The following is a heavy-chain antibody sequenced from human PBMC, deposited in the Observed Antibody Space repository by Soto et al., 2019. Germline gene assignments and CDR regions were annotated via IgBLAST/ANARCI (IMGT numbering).Heavy chain of an antibody. Sequence: QVQLVESGGGVVQPGRSLRLSCAASGFTFSSYGMHWVRQAPGKGLEWVAVISYDGSNKYYADSVKGRFTISRDNSKNPLYHRMNSLSAEETAVYYRAQDRRLRGVFYCYDGMDVWGQGTTVTVSS. V-gene: IGHV3-30*18. D-gene: IGHD3-10*01. J-gene: IGHJ6*02. CDR1: GFTFSSYG. CDR2: ISYDGSNK. CDR3: AQDRRLRGVFYCYDGMDV.